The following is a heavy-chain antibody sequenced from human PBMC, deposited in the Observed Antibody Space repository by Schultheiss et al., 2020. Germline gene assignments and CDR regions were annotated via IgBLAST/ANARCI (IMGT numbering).Heavy chain of an antibody. Sequence: SETLSLTCTVSGGSISSYYWSWIRQPPGKGLEWIGEINHSGSTNYNPSLKSRVTISVDTSKNQFHLKLSFVTAADTAVYYCARVLPGIAVAGSLDYWGQGTLVTVSS. CDR2: INHSGST. V-gene: IGHV4-34*01. D-gene: IGHD6-19*01. CDR1: GGSISSYY. CDR3: ARVLPGIAVAGSLDY. J-gene: IGHJ4*02.